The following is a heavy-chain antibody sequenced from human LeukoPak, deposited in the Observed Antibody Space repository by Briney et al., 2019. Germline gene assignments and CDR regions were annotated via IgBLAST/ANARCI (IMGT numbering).Heavy chain of an antibody. Sequence: PSQTLSLTCTVSGGSITSGGNFWTWIRQHPGESLEWIGYISHSGSTYYNPSLKSRVTISVDTSKNHFSLQLNSVTAADTAMYYCARYYCGSSTCPGVDYWGRGTLVTVSS. D-gene: IGHD2-2*01. CDR2: ISHSGST. CDR1: GGSITSGGNF. J-gene: IGHJ4*02. V-gene: IGHV4-31*03. CDR3: ARYYCGSSTCPGVDY.